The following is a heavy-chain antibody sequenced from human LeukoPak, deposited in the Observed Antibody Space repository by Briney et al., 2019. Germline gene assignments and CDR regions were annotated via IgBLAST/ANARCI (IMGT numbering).Heavy chain of an antibody. Sequence: PVKVSCKASGGTFSSYAISWVRQAPGQGLEWMGGIIPIFGTANYAQKFQGRVTITADESTSTAYMELSSLRSEDTAVYYCARGPDIVVVTAPIYYYYGMDVWGQGTTVTVSS. V-gene: IGHV1-69*13. D-gene: IGHD2-21*02. CDR3: ARGPDIVVVTAPIYYYYGMDV. CDR1: GGTFSSYA. J-gene: IGHJ6*02. CDR2: IIPIFGTA.